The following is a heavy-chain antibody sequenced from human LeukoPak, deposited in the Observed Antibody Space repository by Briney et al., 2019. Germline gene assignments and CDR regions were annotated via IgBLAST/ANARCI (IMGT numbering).Heavy chain of an antibody. CDR2: ISSSSSYI. J-gene: IGHJ4*02. D-gene: IGHD6-6*01. V-gene: IGHV3-21*01. Sequence: AGGSLRLSCAASGFTFSSYEMNWVRQAPGKGLEWVSSISSSSSYIYYADSVKGRFTISRDNAKNSLYLQMNSLRAEDTAVYYCARDRSGISSGYGRLGYWGQGTLVTVSS. CDR1: GFTFSSYE. CDR3: ARDRSGISSGYGRLGY.